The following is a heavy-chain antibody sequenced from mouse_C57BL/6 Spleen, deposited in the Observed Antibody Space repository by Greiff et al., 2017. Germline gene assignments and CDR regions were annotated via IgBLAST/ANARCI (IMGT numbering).Heavy chain of an antibody. V-gene: IGHV3-6*01. J-gene: IGHJ1*03. CDR2: ISYDGSN. CDR1: GYSITSGYY. D-gene: IGHD2-2*01. CDR3: ARVGGYDRDWYFDV. Sequence: EVKLMESGPGLVKPSQSLSLTCSVTGYSITSGYYWNWIRQFPGNKLEWMGYISYDGSNNYNPSLKNRISITRDTSKNQFFLKLNSVTTEDTATYYCARVGGYDRDWYFDVWGTGTTVTVSS.